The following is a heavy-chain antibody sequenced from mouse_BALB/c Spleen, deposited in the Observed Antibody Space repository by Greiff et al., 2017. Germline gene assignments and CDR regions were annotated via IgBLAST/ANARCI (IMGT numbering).Heavy chain of an antibody. CDR3: ARDGDYYGSSYRDY. CDR1: GYSITSGYY. CDR2: ISYDGSN. Sequence: ESGPGLVKPSQSLSLTCSVTGYSITSGYYWNWIRQFPGNKLEWMGYISYDGSNNYNPSLKNRISITRDTSKNQFFLKLNSVTTEDTATYYCARDGDYYGSSYRDYWGQGTTLTVSS. V-gene: IGHV3-6*02. D-gene: IGHD1-1*01. J-gene: IGHJ2*01.